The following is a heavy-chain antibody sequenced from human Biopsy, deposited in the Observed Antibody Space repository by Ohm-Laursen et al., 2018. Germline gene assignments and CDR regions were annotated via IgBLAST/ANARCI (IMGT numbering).Heavy chain of an antibody. CDR2: INSDGSRI. J-gene: IGHJ4*02. CDR1: GFTFSIYC. Sequence: SLRLSCAASGFTFSIYCMHWVRQAPGKGLVWVSSINSDGSRITYADSVKGRFTISRDNAKNTLYLQMNSLTAEDTAVYYCAAAVSIGADWGQGTLVTVSS. D-gene: IGHD3-16*01. V-gene: IGHV3-74*01. CDR3: AAAVSIGAD.